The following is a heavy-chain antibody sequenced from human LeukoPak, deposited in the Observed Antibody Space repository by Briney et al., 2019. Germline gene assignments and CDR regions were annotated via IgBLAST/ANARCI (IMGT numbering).Heavy chain of an antibody. D-gene: IGHD1-26*01. CDR3: ASLVGATTVNDY. Sequence: GGSLRLSCAASGFTFSSYSMTWVRQAPGKGLEWVSSISSSSSYIYYADSVKGQFTISRDNAKNSLYLQMNSLRAEDTAVYYCASLVGATTVNDYWGQGTLVTVSS. CDR2: ISSSSSYI. V-gene: IGHV3-21*01. J-gene: IGHJ4*02. CDR1: GFTFSSYS.